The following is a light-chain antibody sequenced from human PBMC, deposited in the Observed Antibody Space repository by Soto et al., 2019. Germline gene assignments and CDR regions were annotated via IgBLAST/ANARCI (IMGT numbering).Light chain of an antibody. J-gene: IGKJ1*01. V-gene: IGKV3-15*01. CDR2: AAS. Sequence: ILMAQSPATLSVSPGERATLSCRASQSVSSNLAWYQHKPGQAPRLLIYAASTRATGIPARFSGSGSGTEFTLIISSLQSEDCAVYYCQKYNNWPGTCGQGTKVDIK. CDR3: QKYNNWPGT. CDR1: QSVSSN.